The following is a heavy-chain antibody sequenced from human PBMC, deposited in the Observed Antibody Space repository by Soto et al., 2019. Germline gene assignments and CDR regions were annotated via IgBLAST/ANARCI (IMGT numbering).Heavy chain of an antibody. D-gene: IGHD2-2*01. CDR2: ISYDGSSI. V-gene: IGHV3-30*18. J-gene: IGHJ4*02. Sequence: PGGSLRLSCAASGFTFNIFGMHWVRQAPGKGLEWVAAISYDGSSIFYPDPVKGRFTISRDNSKNTLYLQMNSLRVEDTAAYYCAKKLPGSQYALFDSWGQGTLVTVSS. CDR1: GFTFNIFG. CDR3: AKKLPGSQYALFDS.